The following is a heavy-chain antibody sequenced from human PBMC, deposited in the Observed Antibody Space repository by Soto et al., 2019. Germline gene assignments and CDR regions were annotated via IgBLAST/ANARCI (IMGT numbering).Heavy chain of an antibody. D-gene: IGHD2-21*01. CDR3: AKSGEGKVIAIPKVY. CDR1: GFTFSSYA. V-gene: IGHV3-23*01. CDR2: ISGSGGST. J-gene: IGHJ4*02. Sequence: GESLKISCAASGFTFSSYAMSWVRQAPGKGLEWVSAISGSGGSTYYADSVNGRFTISRDNSKNTLYLQMNSLRAEDTAVYYCAKSGEGKVIAIPKVYWGQGTLVTVSS.